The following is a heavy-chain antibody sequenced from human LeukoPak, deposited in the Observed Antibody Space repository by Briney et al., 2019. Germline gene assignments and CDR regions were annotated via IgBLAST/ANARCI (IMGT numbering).Heavy chain of an antibody. CDR1: GFTFSGYA. J-gene: IGHJ4*02. V-gene: IGHV3-23*01. Sequence: GGSLRLSCAASGFTFSGYAMSWVRQAPGKGLEWVSAISGSGGVTYYADSVKGRFTISRDISRNTLYLQMNSLRAEDTAVYYCAKAPAATTGSGGYFDYWGQGTLVTVSS. D-gene: IGHD4-11*01. CDR2: ISGSGGVT. CDR3: AKAPAATTGSGGYFDY.